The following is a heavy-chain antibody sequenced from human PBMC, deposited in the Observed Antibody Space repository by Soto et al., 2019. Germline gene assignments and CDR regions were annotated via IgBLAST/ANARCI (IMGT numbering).Heavy chain of an antibody. CDR2: ISYDGSNK. V-gene: IGHV3-30-3*01. CDR1: GFTYNNYA. Sequence: PGGSLRLSCAASGFTYNNYAMNWVRQAPGKGLEWVAVISYDGSNKYYADSVKGRFTISRDNSKNTLYLQMNSLRAEDTAVYYCARDWPPFNYYDSSGSQAVFDYWGQGTLVTVPS. J-gene: IGHJ4*02. D-gene: IGHD3-22*01. CDR3: ARDWPPFNYYDSSGSQAVFDY.